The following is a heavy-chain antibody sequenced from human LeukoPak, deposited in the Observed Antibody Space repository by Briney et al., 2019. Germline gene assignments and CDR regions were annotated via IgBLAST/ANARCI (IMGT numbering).Heavy chain of an antibody. J-gene: IGHJ4*02. CDR2: IRYDGSNK. CDR3: AKDQDIVLMVYAGGEHFDY. V-gene: IGHV3-30*02. D-gene: IGHD2-8*01. Sequence: GGSLRLSCAASGFTFSSYGMHWVRQAPGKGLEWVAFIRYDGSNKYYADSVKGRFTISRDNSKNTLYLQMNSLRAEDTAVYYCAKDQDIVLMVYAGGEHFDYWGQGTLVTVSS. CDR1: GFTFSSYG.